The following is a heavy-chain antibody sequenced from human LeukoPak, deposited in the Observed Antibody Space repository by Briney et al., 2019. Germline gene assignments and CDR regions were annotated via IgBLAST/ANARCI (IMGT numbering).Heavy chain of an antibody. J-gene: IGHJ4*02. D-gene: IGHD6-13*01. Sequence: ASVKVSCKASGYTFTTYYIHWVRQAPGQGLEWMGIINPSGGSTTYAQKFQGRVAMTRDTSTSRVYMEVSSLRSEDTAVYYCARTYSSSDEFDYWGQGTLVTVSS. CDR3: ARTYSSSDEFDY. CDR1: GYTFTTYY. V-gene: IGHV1-46*01. CDR2: INPSGGST.